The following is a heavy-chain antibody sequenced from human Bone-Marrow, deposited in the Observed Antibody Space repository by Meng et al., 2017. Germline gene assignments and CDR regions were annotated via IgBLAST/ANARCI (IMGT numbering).Heavy chain of an antibody. Sequence: VRLVQSGAVVKRPGCSVKVSCKAAGGLFSSYAIRWVRQAAGQVLEWMGGIIPIFGTANYAQKFQGRVTITADESTSTAYMALSSLRSEDTAVYYCARGVKGFGELLGWYFDLWGGGTLVTVSS. CDR2: IIPIFGTA. J-gene: IGHJ2*01. CDR3: ARGVKGFGELLGWYFDL. D-gene: IGHD3-10*01. V-gene: IGHV1-69*01. CDR1: GGLFSSYA.